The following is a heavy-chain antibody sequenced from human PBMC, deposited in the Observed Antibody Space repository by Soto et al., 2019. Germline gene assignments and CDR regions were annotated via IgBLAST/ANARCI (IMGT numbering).Heavy chain of an antibody. CDR3: ATRGAVAGIEFDY. CDR2: IYYSGST. V-gene: IGHV4-59*01. CDR1: GGSISSYY. Sequence: SETLSLTCTVSGGSISSYYWSWIRQPPGKGLEWIGYIYYSGSTNYNPSLKSRVTISVDTSKNQFSLKLSSVAAADTAVYYCATRGAVAGIEFDYWGQGTLVTVSS. D-gene: IGHD6-19*01. J-gene: IGHJ4*02.